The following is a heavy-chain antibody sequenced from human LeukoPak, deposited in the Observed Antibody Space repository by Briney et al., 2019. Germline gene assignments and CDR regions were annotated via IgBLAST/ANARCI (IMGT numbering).Heavy chain of an antibody. V-gene: IGHV1-2*02. D-gene: IGHD2-15*01. J-gene: IGHJ2*01. Sequence: GASVKVSCKASGYTFSGYYMHWVRQAPGQGLEWMGWINPNSGGTYYQGRVTMTRDMSTSTVYMELSSLRSEDTAVYYCARSDHFEVSAKRDWYFDLWGRGTLVTVSS. CDR3: ARSDHFEVSAKRDWYFDL. CDR2: INPNSGGT. CDR1: GYTFSGYY.